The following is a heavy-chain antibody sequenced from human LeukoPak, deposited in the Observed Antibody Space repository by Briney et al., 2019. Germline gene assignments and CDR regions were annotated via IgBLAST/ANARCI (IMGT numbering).Heavy chain of an antibody. D-gene: IGHD3-10*01. V-gene: IGHV1-46*01. CDR1: GYSLTELS. CDR2: INPSGGST. J-gene: IGHJ3*02. CDR3: ARESTGSALGDAFDI. Sequence: ASVKVSCKVSGYSLTELSMHWMRQAPGKGLEWMGMINPSGGSTSYAQKFQGRVTMTRDMSTSTVYMELSSLRSEDTAVYYCARESTGSALGDAFDIWGQGTMVTVSS.